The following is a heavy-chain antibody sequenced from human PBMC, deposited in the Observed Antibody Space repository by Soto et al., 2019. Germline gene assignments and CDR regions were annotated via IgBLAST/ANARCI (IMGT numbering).Heavy chain of an antibody. CDR3: ARVGYSRGWYLQNYYRMEV. CDR1: GYTFTSYA. V-gene: IGHV1-18*01. D-gene: IGHD6-19*01. CDR2: ISAYNGNT. Sequence: ASVKVSCKASGYTFTSYAISWVRQAPGQGLEWMGWISAYNGNTNYEQKLQGRVTMTTDTSTSKAYMELRSMRSDDTAVYYCARVGYSRGWYLQNYYRMEVWGLMTKVTLCS. J-gene: IGHJ6*02.